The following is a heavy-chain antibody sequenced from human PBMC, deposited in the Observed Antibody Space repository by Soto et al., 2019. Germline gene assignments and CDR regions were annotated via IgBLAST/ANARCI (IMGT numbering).Heavy chain of an antibody. D-gene: IGHD3-22*01. V-gene: IGHV1-69*01. CDR3: ARGGSGYVWFNEF. CDR1: GGLFSSYA. CDR2: IIPVFGTI. J-gene: IGHJ4*02. Sequence: ASVTFSCRDTGGLFSSYAISLVRQAPGQGLEWMGGIIPVFGTIYYAQKFQDRVTITADEATNTVYMELSSLRSEDTSMYYCARGGSGYVWFNEFWGQGSLVTVSS.